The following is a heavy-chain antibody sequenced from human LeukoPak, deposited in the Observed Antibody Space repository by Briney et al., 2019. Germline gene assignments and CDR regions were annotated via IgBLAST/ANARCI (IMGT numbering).Heavy chain of an antibody. V-gene: IGHV4-30-4*08. Sequence: SQTLSLTCTVSGGSISSGDYYWSWIRQPPGKGLEWIGYIYYSGSTYYNPSLKSRVTISVDTSKNQFSLKLSSVTAADTAVYYCARASLTGIFFFDYWGQGTLVTVSS. CDR2: IYYSGST. CDR1: GGSISSGDYY. CDR3: ARASLTGIFFFDY. J-gene: IGHJ4*02. D-gene: IGHD1-20*01.